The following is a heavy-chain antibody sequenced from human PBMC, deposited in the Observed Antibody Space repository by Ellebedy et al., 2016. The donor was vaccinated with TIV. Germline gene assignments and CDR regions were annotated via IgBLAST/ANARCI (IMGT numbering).Heavy chain of an antibody. D-gene: IGHD3-10*01. CDR1: GVSFSRYR. V-gene: IGHV3-21*03. CDR2: ITDSSRT. CDR3: ARLAVLWFGEIFD. J-gene: IGHJ4*02. Sequence: GESLKISCAASGVSFSRYRMSWVRQAPGKGLEWVSSITDSSRTVYRDSGKGRFTISRDNAKHSLYLEMSSLRVEDTAVYYCARLAVLWFGEIFDWGQGTLVTVSS.